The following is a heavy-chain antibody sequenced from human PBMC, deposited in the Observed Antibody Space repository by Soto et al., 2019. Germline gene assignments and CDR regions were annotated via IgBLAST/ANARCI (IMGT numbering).Heavy chain of an antibody. Sequence: EVQLLESGGGLVQPGGSLRLSCAASGFTFSSFALNWVRQAPGKGLEWVSIISGSADSTFYADSVKGRFTISRDNSKNMLYLQINILRAEDTAVYYCAKTRGAMIYAISVYGMDVWGQGTTVTVSS. CDR3: AKTRGAMIYAISVYGMDV. D-gene: IGHD2-8*01. V-gene: IGHV3-23*01. J-gene: IGHJ6*02. CDR2: ISGSADST. CDR1: GFTFSSFA.